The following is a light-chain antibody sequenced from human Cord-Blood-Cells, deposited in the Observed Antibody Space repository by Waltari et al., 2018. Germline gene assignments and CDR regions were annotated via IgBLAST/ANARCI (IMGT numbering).Light chain of an antibody. Sequence: GTSSDVGGYNYVSWYQQHPGKAPKLMIYDVSNRPSGVSNRFSGSKSGNTASLTISGLQAEDEADYYCSSYTSSSTYWVFGGGTKLTVL. J-gene: IGLJ3*02. CDR2: DVS. CDR3: SSYTSSSTYWV. CDR1: SSDVGGYNY. V-gene: IGLV2-14*04.